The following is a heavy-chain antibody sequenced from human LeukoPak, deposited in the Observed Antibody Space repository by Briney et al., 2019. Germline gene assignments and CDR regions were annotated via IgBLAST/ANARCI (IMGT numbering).Heavy chain of an antibody. D-gene: IGHD6-13*01. J-gene: IGHJ6*03. CDR3: ARHSSSWYAGFYYYYYMDV. CDR2: INHSGST. CDR1: GGSYSGYY. V-gene: IGHV4-34*01. Sequence: SETLSLTCAVYGGSYSGYYWSWIRQPPGKGLEWIGEINHSGSTNYNPSLKSRGTISVDTSKNQFSLKLSSVTAADTAVYYCARHSSSWYAGFYYYYYMDVWGKGTTVTISS.